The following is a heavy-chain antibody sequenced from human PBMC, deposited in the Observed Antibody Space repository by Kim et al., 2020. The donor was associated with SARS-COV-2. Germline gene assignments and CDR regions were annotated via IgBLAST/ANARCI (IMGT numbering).Heavy chain of an antibody. CDR1: GFTFGANA. D-gene: IGHD2-15*01. CDR2: IRSKANGGTT. J-gene: IGHJ3*02. Sequence: GGSLRLSCTASGFTFGANAMSWVRQAPGKGLEWVGFIRSKANGGTTAYAASGKGRCTIASDDYKSIAYLQMNSPKNEATSVYYCTREDIVVVVDDFDNWG. V-gene: IGHV3-49*04. CDR3: TREDIVVVVDDFDN.